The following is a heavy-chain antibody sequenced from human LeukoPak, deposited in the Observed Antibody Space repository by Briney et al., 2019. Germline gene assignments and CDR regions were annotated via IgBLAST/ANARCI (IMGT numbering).Heavy chain of an antibody. CDR1: GYTFTGYY. CDR2: INPNSGGT. CDR3: ARAEKEEVGPPLCVY. V-gene: IGHV1-2*02. J-gene: IGHJ4*02. D-gene: IGHD1-26*01. Sequence: GASVKVSCKASGYTFTGYYMHWVRQAPGQGLEWMGWINPNSGGTNYAQKFQGRVTMTRDTSISTAYMELSRLRSDDTAVYYCARAEKEEVGPPLCVYWGQGTLVTVSS.